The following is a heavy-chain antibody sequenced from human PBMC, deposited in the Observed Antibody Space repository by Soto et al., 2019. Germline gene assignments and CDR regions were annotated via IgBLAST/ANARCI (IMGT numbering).Heavy chain of an antibody. D-gene: IGHD1-7*01. CDR3: AAATTWNFHFHY. J-gene: IGHJ4*02. Sequence: GGSLRLSCAASGFTISTHGMHWVRQAPGKGLEWVANIWYDGSNRFYADSVKGRFTIPKDNSKNTLYLQMSSLRAEDTAVYYCAAATTWNFHFHYWGQGTQVTVSS. CDR2: IWYDGSNR. CDR1: GFTISTHG. V-gene: IGHV3-33*01.